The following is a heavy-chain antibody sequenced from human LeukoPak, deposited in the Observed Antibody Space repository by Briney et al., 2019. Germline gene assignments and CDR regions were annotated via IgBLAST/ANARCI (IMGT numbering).Heavy chain of an antibody. CDR2: ISSSSSYI. D-gene: IGHD5-12*01. Sequence: GGSLRLSCAASGFTFSSYSMNWVRQAPGKGLEWVSPISSSSSYIYYADSVKGRFTISRDNAKNSLYLQMNSLRAEDTAVYYCARDLAWSRVGTAAYFDYWGQGTLVTVSS. V-gene: IGHV3-21*01. CDR1: GFTFSSYS. J-gene: IGHJ4*02. CDR3: ARDLAWSRVGTAAYFDY.